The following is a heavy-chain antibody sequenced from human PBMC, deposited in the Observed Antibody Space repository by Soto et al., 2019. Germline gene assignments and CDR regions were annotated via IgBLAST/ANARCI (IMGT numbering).Heavy chain of an antibody. D-gene: IGHD3-22*01. J-gene: IGHJ3*02. V-gene: IGHV4-59*01. CDR2: IYYSGST. CDR3: ARSYDSSGYYFAFDI. CDR1: GGSISSYY. Sequence: PSETLSLTCTVSGGSISSYYWSWIRQPPGKGLEWIGYIYYSGSTNYNPSLKSRVTISVDTSKNQFSLKLSSVTAADTAVYYCARSYDSSGYYFAFDIWGQGTMVTVSS.